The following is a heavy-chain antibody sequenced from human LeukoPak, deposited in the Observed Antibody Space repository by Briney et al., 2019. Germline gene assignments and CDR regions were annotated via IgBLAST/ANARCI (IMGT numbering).Heavy chain of an antibody. CDR2: ISSSSSYI. Sequence: GGSLRLSCAASGFTFSSYSMNWVRQAPGKGLEWVSIISSSSSYIYYTDSVKGRFTVSRDNAKSLLYLQMNSLRVEDTAVYYCARDGGRMDYWGQGTLVTVSS. J-gene: IGHJ4*02. CDR1: GFTFSSYS. CDR3: ARDGGRMDY. V-gene: IGHV3-21*01. D-gene: IGHD3-16*01.